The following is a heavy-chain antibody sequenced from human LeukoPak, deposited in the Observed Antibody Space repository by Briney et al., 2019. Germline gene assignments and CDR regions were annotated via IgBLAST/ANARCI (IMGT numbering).Heavy chain of an antibody. CDR2: IYSGRTT. V-gene: IGHV3-66*01. CDR3: TRDLFD. J-gene: IGHJ4*02. CDR1: GFTVSSNY. D-gene: IGHD3-10*02. Sequence: GGSLRLSCVASGFTVSSNYMTWVRQAPGKGLDWVSAIYSGRTTYYADSVKGRFTISRDDSKNTLYLQMHSLRAEDTAIYYCTRDLFDWGQGALVTVSS.